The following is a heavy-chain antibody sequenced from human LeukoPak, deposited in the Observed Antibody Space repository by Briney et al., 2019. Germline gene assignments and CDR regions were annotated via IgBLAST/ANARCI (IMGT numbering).Heavy chain of an antibody. Sequence: SETLSLTCTVSGGSISSYYWSWIRQPPGKGLEWIGFIFYSGTTNYNPSLKSRVTISVDTSKNQFSLKLSSVTAADTAVYYCARVWYYYDSSGHYFFDYWGQGTLVTVSS. V-gene: IGHV4-59*01. CDR2: IFYSGTT. CDR3: ARVWYYYDSSGHYFFDY. D-gene: IGHD3-22*01. CDR1: GGSISSYY. J-gene: IGHJ4*02.